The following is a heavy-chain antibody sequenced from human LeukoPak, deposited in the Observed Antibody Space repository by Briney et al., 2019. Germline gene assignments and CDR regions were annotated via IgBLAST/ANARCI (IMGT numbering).Heavy chain of an antibody. V-gene: IGHV1-2*02. D-gene: IGHD3-16*01. CDR2: INPYSGDT. CDR3: ARATGDASLLEDY. CDR1: GYTFTGYY. J-gene: IGHJ4*02. Sequence: ASVKVSCKASGYTFTGYYMHWVRQAPGQGLEWMGWINPYSGDTNYAQKFQGRVTMTRDTSISTAYMELSRLRSDDTAVYYCARATGDASLLEDYWGQGTLVTVSS.